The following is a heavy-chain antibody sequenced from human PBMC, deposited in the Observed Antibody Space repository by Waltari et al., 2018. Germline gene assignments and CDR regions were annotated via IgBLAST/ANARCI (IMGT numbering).Heavy chain of an antibody. D-gene: IGHD1-7*01. CDR3: AKAGLLTGTTPQYYYYYMDV. V-gene: IGHV3-23*01. CDR2: ISDTGGNT. Sequence: EVQLLESGGGLVQPGGSLRLSCAASGFTFSGFAMSWVRQAAGKGLEWVSAISDTGGNTYYGDSVKGRFTISRDNSKNTLYLQMDSLRAEDTALYYCAKAGLLTGTTPQYYYYYMDVWGKGTTVTVSS. CDR1: GFTFSGFA. J-gene: IGHJ6*03.